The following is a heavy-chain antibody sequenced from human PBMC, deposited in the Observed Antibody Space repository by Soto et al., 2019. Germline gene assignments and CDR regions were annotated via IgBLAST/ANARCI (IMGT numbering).Heavy chain of an antibody. CDR1: GFTFDDYA. D-gene: IGHD6-19*01. Sequence: PGGSLRLSCSASGFTFDDYAMHWVRQAPGKGLEWVSGITWYGEVAGYADSVRSRFTISRYNPKNSLYLQMISLTTEDKAWYYCAKDRGPCSGNKCYSLYYYYVMDVWGHGTTVTVSS. CDR3: AKDRGPCSGNKCYSLYYYYVMDV. CDR2: ITWYGEVA. J-gene: IGHJ6*02. V-gene: IGHV3-9*01.